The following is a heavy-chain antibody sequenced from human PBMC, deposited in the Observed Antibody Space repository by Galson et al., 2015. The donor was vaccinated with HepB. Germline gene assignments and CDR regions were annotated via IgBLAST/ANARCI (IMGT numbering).Heavy chain of an antibody. CDR3: ARYGVALDS. V-gene: IGHV3-23*01. CDR2: ITSGGST. Sequence: SLRLSCAASGFTFSSYAMSWVRQAPGKGLEWVSAITSGGSTYYADSVKGRFTISRDNSKNTLYLQMNSLRAEDTAVYYCARYGVALDSWGQGILVTVSS. CDR1: GFTFSSYA. J-gene: IGHJ4*02. D-gene: IGHD4-17*01.